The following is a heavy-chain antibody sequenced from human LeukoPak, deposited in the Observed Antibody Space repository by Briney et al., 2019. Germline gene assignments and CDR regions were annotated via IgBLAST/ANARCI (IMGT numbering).Heavy chain of an antibody. CDR2: MNPNSGNT. Sequence: ASVKVSCKASGYTFTSYDINWVRQATGQGLEWMGWMNPNSGNTGYAQKFQGRVTMTRNTSISTAYMELSSLRSEDTAVYYCARDLVDIVAPKRDYWGQGTLVTVSS. V-gene: IGHV1-8*01. CDR3: ARDLVDIVAPKRDY. J-gene: IGHJ4*02. D-gene: IGHD5-12*01. CDR1: GYTFTSYD.